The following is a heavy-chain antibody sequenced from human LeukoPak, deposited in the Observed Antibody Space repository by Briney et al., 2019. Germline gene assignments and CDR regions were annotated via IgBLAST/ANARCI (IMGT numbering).Heavy chain of an antibody. CDR3: AKDLTGWYEYYYYYYMDV. CDR1: GFTFSDYY. J-gene: IGHJ6*03. D-gene: IGHD6-19*01. CDR2: ISGSGGST. Sequence: GGSLRLSCAASGFTFSDYYMSWIRQAPGKGLEWVSAISGSGGSTYYADSVKGRFTISRDNSKNTLYLQMNSLRAEDTAVYYCAKDLTGWYEYYYYYYMDVWGKGTTVTISS. V-gene: IGHV3-23*01.